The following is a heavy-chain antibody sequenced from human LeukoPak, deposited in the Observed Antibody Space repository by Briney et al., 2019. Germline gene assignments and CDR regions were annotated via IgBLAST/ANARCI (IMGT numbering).Heavy chain of an antibody. Sequence: GGSLRLSCAASGFTFSGSAMHWVRQASGKGLEWVGRIRSKANSYATAYAASVKGRFTISRDDSKNTAYLQMNSLKTEDTAVYYCNIRYSSSSDFDYWGQGTLVTVSS. CDR2: IRSKANSYAT. D-gene: IGHD6-6*01. J-gene: IGHJ4*02. CDR3: NIRYSSSSDFDY. V-gene: IGHV3-73*01. CDR1: GFTFSGSA.